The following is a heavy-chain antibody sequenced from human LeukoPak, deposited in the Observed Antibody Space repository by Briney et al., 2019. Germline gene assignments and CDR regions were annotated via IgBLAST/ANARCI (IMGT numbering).Heavy chain of an antibody. CDR3: ARDRTFSSSLDY. Sequence: PSETLSLTCTVSGGSISSSSYYWGWIRQPPGKGLEWIGSIYYSGSTYYNPSLKSRVTISVDTSKNQFSLKLSSVTAADTAVYYCARDRTFSSSLDYWGQGTLVTVSS. V-gene: IGHV4-39*07. D-gene: IGHD6-6*01. J-gene: IGHJ4*02. CDR2: IYYSGST. CDR1: GGSISSSSYY.